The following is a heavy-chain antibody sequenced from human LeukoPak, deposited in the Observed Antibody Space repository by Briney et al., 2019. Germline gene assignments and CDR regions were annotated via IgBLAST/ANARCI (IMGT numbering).Heavy chain of an antibody. CDR1: GYSFTSYW. CDR2: IDPSDSET. J-gene: IGHJ4*02. Sequence: GESLKISCKASGYSFTSYWIGWVRQMPGKGLEWMGIIDPSDSETRYTPSFQGQVTISVDKSLTTADLQWNSLRASDTAMYYCARQTAMGRSGDYWGQGTLVTVSS. CDR3: ARQTAMGRSGDY. D-gene: IGHD5-18*01. V-gene: IGHV5-51*01.